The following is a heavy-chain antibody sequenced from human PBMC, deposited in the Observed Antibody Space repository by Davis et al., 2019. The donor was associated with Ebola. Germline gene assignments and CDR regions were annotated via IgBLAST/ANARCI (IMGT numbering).Heavy chain of an antibody. D-gene: IGHD3/OR15-3a*01. Sequence: PGGSLRLSCVTSGFTFTSYSFNWIRQTPGKGLEWITYITKGSDAIHYADSVKGRFTVSRDNAKNSVFLQMSSLRDEDSAVYYCARDRFFAFDFWSQGVHVSVSS. CDR2: ITKGSDAI. CDR3: ARDRFFAFDF. CDR1: GFTFTSYS. J-gene: IGHJ4*02. V-gene: IGHV3-48*02.